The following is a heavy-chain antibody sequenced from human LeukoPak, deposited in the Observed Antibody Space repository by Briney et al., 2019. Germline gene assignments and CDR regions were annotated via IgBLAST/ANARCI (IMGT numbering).Heavy chain of an antibody. J-gene: IGHJ5*02. V-gene: IGHV3-23*01. CDR2: VSGSGGST. CDR3: AKDREVAGWNNWFDP. CDR1: GFTFSSYA. Sequence: PGGSLRLSCAASGFTFSSYAMSWVRQAPGKGLEWVSAVSGSGGSTYYADSVKGRFAISRDNSKNTLYLQMNSLRAEDTAVYYCAKDREVAGWNNWFDPWGQGTLVTVSS. D-gene: IGHD6-19*01.